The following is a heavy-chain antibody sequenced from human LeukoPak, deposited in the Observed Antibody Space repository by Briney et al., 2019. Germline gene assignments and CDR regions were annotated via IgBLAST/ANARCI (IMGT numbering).Heavy chain of an antibody. Sequence: SETLSLTCTVSGDSINSHYWSWIRQPPGKGLEWIGSIYYSGSTYYNPSLKSRVTISVDTSKNQFSLKLSSVTAADTAVYYCGYGSGSYYPEDYYYYYMDVWGKGTTVTVSS. CDR1: GDSINSHY. J-gene: IGHJ6*03. CDR3: GYGSGSYYPEDYYYYYMDV. CDR2: IYYSGST. D-gene: IGHD3-10*01. V-gene: IGHV4-39*07.